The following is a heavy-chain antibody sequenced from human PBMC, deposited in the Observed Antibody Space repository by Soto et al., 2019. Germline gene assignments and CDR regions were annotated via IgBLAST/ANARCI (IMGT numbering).Heavy chain of an antibody. V-gene: IGHV3-23*01. CDR2: ISGSGGGT. Sequence: GGSLRLSCTASGFTFSSYAMSWVRQAPGKGLEWVSAISGSGGGTYYADSVRARFSSSRDNSKNTLYLQMNTLRAEDTAVYYCAKEDRGSISLRVLVTSYLHYWGPGTLVTVSS. D-gene: IGHD3-22*01. CDR3: AKEDRGSISLRVLVTSYLHY. CDR1: GFTFSSYA. J-gene: IGHJ4*02.